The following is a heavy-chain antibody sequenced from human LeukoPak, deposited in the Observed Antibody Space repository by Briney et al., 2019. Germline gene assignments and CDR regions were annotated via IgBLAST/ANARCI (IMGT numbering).Heavy chain of an antibody. CDR2: IYYGGSA. Sequence: KPSETLSLTCTVSGGSVNGYYWNWIRQPPGKGLEWIGYIYYGGSAKYNPSLKSRINISVDTSKNQFSLRLNSVTAADTAVYYCARAAMPVAGRPLDFWSQGTLVTVPS. V-gene: IGHV4-59*02. CDR3: ARAAMPVAGRPLDF. J-gene: IGHJ4*02. CDR1: GGSVNGYY. D-gene: IGHD6-19*01.